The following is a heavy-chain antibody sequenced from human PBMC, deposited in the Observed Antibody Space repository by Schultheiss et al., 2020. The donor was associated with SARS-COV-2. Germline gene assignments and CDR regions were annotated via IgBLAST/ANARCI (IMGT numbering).Heavy chain of an antibody. J-gene: IGHJ6*02. CDR2: ISSSSSTI. Sequence: GGSLRHSCAASGFTVSSNYMNWVRQAPGKGLEWVSYISSSSSTIYYADSVKGRFTISRDNAKNSLYLQMNSLRAEDTAVYYCARDSSFGMDVWGQGTTVTVSS. D-gene: IGHD3-16*02. CDR3: ARDSSFGMDV. CDR1: GFTVSSNY. V-gene: IGHV3-48*01.